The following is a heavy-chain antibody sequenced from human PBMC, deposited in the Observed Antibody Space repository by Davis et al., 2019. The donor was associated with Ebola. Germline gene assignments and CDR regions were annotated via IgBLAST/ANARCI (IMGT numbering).Heavy chain of an antibody. J-gene: IGHJ4*02. Sequence: AASVKVSCKASGYTFTSYAMHWVRQAPGQRLEWMGWINAGNGNTKYSQKFQGRVTMTEDTSTDTAYMELSSLRSEDTAVYYCATGGSTSELWGQGTLVTVSS. CDR2: INAGNGNT. D-gene: IGHD2-2*01. V-gene: IGHV1-3*01. CDR3: ATGGSTSEL. CDR1: GYTFTSYA.